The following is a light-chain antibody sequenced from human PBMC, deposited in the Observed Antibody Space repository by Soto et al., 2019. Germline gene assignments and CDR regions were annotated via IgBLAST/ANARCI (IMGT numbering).Light chain of an antibody. CDR2: ATS. V-gene: IGKV1-6*01. Sequence: AIQMTQSPSSLSASVGDRVNITCRASQDIKTDLGWYQQRPGGAPKLLIYATSTLQSGVSSRFRGSGSGTDFTLTISSLQPEDFATYFCLQDYNYPLTFGGGTKVDIK. J-gene: IGKJ4*01. CDR3: LQDYNYPLT. CDR1: QDIKTD.